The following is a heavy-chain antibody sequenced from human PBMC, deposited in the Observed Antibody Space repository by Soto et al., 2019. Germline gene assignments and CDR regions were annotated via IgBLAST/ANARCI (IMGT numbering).Heavy chain of an antibody. CDR2: IYHSGST. D-gene: IGHD1-1*01. Sequence: PSETLSLTCAVSGGSISSGGYSWSWIRQPPGKGLEWIGYIYHSGSTYYNPSLKSRVTISVDRSKNQFSLKLSSVTAADTAVYYCARGNPVPLYYWGQGTLVPVSS. CDR1: GGSISSGGYS. CDR3: ARGNPVPLYY. V-gene: IGHV4-30-2*01. J-gene: IGHJ4*02.